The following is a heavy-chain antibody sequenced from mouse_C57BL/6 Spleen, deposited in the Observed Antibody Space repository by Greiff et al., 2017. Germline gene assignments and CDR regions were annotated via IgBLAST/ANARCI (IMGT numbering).Heavy chain of an antibody. J-gene: IGHJ1*03. CDR1: GFNIKNTY. V-gene: IGHV1-69*01. Sequence: VQLVESVAELVRPGASVKLSCTASGFNIKNTYMHWVKQRPGQGLEWIGEIDPSDSYTNYNQKFKGKSTLTVDKSSSTAYMQLSSLTSEDSAVYCCARGWSLVFDVWGTGTTVTVSS. CDR3: ARGWSLVFDV. D-gene: IGHD2-3*01. CDR2: IDPSDSYT.